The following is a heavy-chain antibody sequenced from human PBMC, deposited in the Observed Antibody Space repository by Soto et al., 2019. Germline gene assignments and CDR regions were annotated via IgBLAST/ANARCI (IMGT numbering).Heavy chain of an antibody. CDR3: ARHPNTGYDFDF. CDR2: SLYGGST. V-gene: IGHV4-39*01. Sequence: SETLSLTCTVSGASISSSSHYWGWIRQPPGKGLEWVGSSLYGGSTYYNPSLKSRVTISVDTSKNQFSLKLNSVTAADTAVYYCARHPNTGYDFDFWGQGTLVTVSS. CDR1: GASISSSSHY. J-gene: IGHJ4*02. D-gene: IGHD5-12*01.